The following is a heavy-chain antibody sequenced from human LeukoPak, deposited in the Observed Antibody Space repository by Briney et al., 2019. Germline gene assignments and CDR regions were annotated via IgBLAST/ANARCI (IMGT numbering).Heavy chain of an antibody. V-gene: IGHV1-2*02. CDR3: ERENPLSFMVRGVILWFDP. D-gene: IGHD3-10*01. J-gene: IGHJ5*02. Sequence: GASVKVSCKASGYTFTGYYMHWVRQAPGQGLEWMGWINPNSGCTNYAQKFQGRVTMTRDTSISTAYMELSRLRSDDTAVYYCERENPLSFMVRGVILWFDPWGQGTLVTVSS. CDR2: INPNSGCT. CDR1: GYTFTGYY.